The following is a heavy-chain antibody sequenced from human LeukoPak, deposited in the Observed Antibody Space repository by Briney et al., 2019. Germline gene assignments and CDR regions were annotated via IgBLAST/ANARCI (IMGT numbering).Heavy chain of an antibody. V-gene: IGHV4-30-4*01. CDR1: GGSISSGDYY. CDR2: IFYTGRT. Sequence: SQTLSLTCTVSGGSISSGDYYWSWVRQPPGKGLEWIGNIFYTGRTESNPSLRSRLTMSVGTSKNQFSLKLTSVTAADTAVYYCAKGEVTIFGEFIDNYHYYGMDVWGQGTTVTVSS. D-gene: IGHD3-3*01. CDR3: AKGEVTIFGEFIDNYHYYGMDV. J-gene: IGHJ6*02.